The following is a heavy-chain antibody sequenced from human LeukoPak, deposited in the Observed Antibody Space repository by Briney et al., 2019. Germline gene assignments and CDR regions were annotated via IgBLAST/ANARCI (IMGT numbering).Heavy chain of an antibody. Sequence: GGSLRLSCVASGFTFSSCGFNWVRQAPGKGLEWVSSIGPTGTDRYYADSVRGRFTISRDNAKNSMYLQMDSLRDEDTAVYYCATETIGRHYDYWGQGTLLTVSS. V-gene: IGHV3-21*01. J-gene: IGHJ4*02. CDR2: IGPTGTDR. CDR3: ATETIGRHYDY. D-gene: IGHD1-14*01. CDR1: GFTFSSCG.